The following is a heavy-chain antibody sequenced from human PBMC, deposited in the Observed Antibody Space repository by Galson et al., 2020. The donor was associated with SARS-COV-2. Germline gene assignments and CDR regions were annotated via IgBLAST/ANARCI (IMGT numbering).Heavy chain of an antibody. J-gene: IGHJ1*01. Sequence: GESLKISCAASGYSFSDYYMSWIRQAPGKGLEWVSYISSSGSYTNYADSVKGRFTISRDNAKKSQYLQMNSLRAEDTAVYYCARNGRDCSGGICYGAEYFQRWGQGTLVTVSS. CDR2: ISSSGSYT. CDR1: GYSFSDYY. D-gene: IGHD2-15*01. CDR3: ARNGRDCSGGICYGAEYFQR. V-gene: IGHV3-11*06.